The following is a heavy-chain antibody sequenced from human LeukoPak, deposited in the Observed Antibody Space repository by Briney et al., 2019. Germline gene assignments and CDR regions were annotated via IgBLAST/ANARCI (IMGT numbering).Heavy chain of an antibody. CDR1: GDSISLSFYY. J-gene: IGHJ4*02. D-gene: IGHD6-19*01. CDR3: ARGTLYRGWSYYLDF. CDR2: VYYSWTT. V-gene: IGHV4-39*07. Sequence: SETLSLTCSVSGDSISLSFYYWGWIRQPPGKALEWFGSVYYSWTTSYHPSPNSRFTISVDMSKNHFSLRLRSVTAADAAMYYCARGTLYRGWSYYLDFWGQGSQVTVSS.